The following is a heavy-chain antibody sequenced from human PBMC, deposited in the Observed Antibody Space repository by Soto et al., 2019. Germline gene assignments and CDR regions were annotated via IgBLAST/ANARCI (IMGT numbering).Heavy chain of an antibody. CDR1: GGSISSGDYY. D-gene: IGHD6-13*01. J-gene: IGHJ6*02. Sequence: ASETLSLTCTVSGGSISSGDYYWSWIRQPPGKGLEWIGYIYYSGSTYYNPSLKSRVTISVDTSKNQFSLKLSSVTAADTAVYYCARALGSSWYYYYYYGMDVWGQGTTVTVSS. CDR3: ARALGSSWYYYYYYGMDV. CDR2: IYYSGST. V-gene: IGHV4-30-4*01.